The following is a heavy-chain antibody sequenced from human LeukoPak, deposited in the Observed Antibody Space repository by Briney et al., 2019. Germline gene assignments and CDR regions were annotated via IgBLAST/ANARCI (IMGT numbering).Heavy chain of an antibody. CDR3: AREGYDSSGYYSDY. D-gene: IGHD3-22*01. V-gene: IGHV1-69*13. J-gene: IGHJ4*02. Sequence: SVNVSCKASGGTFSKYTISWVRQRPGQGLEWMGGITPLFGTANYAQKFQGRVTITADESASTVYMELSSLRSEDTAVYYCAREGYDSSGYYSDYWGQGTLVTVSS. CDR1: GGTFSKYT. CDR2: ITPLFGTA.